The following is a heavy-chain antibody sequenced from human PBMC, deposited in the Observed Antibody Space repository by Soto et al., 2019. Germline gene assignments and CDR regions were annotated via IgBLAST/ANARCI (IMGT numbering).Heavy chain of an antibody. CDR3: ARALNSYGFSLLDY. V-gene: IGHV3-21*01. J-gene: IGHJ4*02. CDR1: GFTFSSYS. CDR2: ISSSSSYI. Sequence: PGGSLRLSCAASGFTFSSYSMNWVRQAPGKGLEWVSSISSSSSYIYYADSVKGRFSISRDSAKNSLYLQMSSLRAEDTAVYYCARALNSYGFSLLDYWGQGTLVTVSS. D-gene: IGHD5-18*01.